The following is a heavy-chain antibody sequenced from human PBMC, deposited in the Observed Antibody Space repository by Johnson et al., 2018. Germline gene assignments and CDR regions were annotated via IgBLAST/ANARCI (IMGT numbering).Heavy chain of an antibody. V-gene: IGHV3-30*04. Sequence: QVQLVESGGNVVQPGRSLRLSCAASGFTFTNYAMHWVRQAPGKGLEWVAIISDDGNVKYYADSVKGRFTFSRDNSKNTVYLQMNSLRAEDTAVYYCAKDLAHYGAVDIWGQGTMVTVSS. CDR1: GFTFTNYA. CDR2: ISDDGNVK. D-gene: IGHD3-16*01. CDR3: AKDLAHYGAVDI. J-gene: IGHJ3*02.